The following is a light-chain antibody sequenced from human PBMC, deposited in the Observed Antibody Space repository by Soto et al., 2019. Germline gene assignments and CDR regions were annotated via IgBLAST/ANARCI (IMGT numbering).Light chain of an antibody. J-gene: IGLJ1*01. CDR1: SSDVGGYNY. V-gene: IGLV2-14*03. CDR3: TSYTSSGTLYV. Sequence: QSVLTQPATVSGSPGQSITISCTGTSSDVGGYNYVAWYQHHPNKAPKLMIYDVTNRPSGVSNRFSGSKSGITASLTISGLQADDEADYYCTSYTSSGTLYVFGTGTKLTV. CDR2: DVT.